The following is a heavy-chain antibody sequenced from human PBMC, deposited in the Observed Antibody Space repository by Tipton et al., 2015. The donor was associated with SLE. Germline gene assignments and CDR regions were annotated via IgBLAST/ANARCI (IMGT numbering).Heavy chain of an antibody. CDR1: GDSISSKTYY. CDR2: TGNT. CDR3: ARDSSGGYIWFDP. Sequence: TLSLTCTVSGDSISSKTYYWGWVRQPPGKGLEWITGNTLYNPSLKSRVTISVDTSKNQFSLKLSSVTAADTAVYYCARDSSGGYIWFDPWGQGTLVTVSS. V-gene: IGHV4-39*07. D-gene: IGHD3-22*01. J-gene: IGHJ5*02.